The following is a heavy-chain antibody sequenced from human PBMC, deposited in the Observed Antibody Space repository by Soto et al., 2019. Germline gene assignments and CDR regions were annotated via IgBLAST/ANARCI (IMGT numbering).Heavy chain of an antibody. CDR2: IFPLTDIP. CDR1: GGTFRNYP. CDR3: ERGPLVVLNYFES. V-gene: IGHV1-69*02. Sequence: QVQLVQSGTEVKKPGSSVKVSCKASGGTFRNYPINWVRQAPGQGLEWMGSIFPLTDIPDYAQNFQARLTISADKSTRTAYMELSSLTSDDTAMYLCERGPLVVLNYFESWGQGTLVTVSS. J-gene: IGHJ4*02.